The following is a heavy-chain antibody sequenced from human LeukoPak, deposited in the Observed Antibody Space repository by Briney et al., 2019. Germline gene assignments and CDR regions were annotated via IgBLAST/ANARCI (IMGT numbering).Heavy chain of an antibody. J-gene: IGHJ3*02. Sequence: ASVKVSCKASGGTFSSYAISWVRQAPGQGLEWMGGIIPIFGTANYAQKFQGRVTITADESTSTAYMELSSLRSEDTAMYYCAEEANDAFDIWGQGTMVTVSS. V-gene: IGHV1-69*13. CDR3: AEEANDAFDI. CDR1: GGTFSSYA. CDR2: IIPIFGTA.